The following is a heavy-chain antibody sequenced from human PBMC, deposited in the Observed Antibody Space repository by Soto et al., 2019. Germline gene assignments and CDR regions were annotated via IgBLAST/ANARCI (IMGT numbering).Heavy chain of an antibody. D-gene: IGHD3-9*01. V-gene: IGHV3-33*01. CDR1: GFTFGTYG. J-gene: IGHJ6*02. CDR3: ARGYRDILTVYGMDV. Sequence: QVQLVESGGGVVQPGRSLRLSCAASGFTFGTYGMHWVRQAPGKGLEWVTVIWYDGSARYYADSVSGRFTISRDNSKNTLYLQMSSLRAEDTAVYYCARGYRDILTVYGMDVWGQGTTVTVSS. CDR2: IWYDGSAR.